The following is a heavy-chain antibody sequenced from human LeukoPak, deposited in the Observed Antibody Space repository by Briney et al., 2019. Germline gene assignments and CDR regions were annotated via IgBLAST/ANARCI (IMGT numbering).Heavy chain of an antibody. CDR2: IYYSGST. V-gene: IGHV4-59*01. CDR3: AREHSSGYFD. Sequence: SKTLSLTCTVSGGSISSYYWSWIRQPPGKGLEWIGYIYYSGSTNYNPSLKSRVTISVDTSKNQFSLKLSSVTAADTAVYYCAREHSSGYFDWGQGTLVTVSS. J-gene: IGHJ4*02. D-gene: IGHD3-22*01. CDR1: GGSISSYY.